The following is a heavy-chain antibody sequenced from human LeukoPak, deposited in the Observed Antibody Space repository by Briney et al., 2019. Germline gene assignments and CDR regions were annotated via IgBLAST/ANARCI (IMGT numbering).Heavy chain of an antibody. CDR3: ATTKQARRYFDY. CDR2: INPSGGNT. CDR1: GFTFSSNP. Sequence: GGSLRLSCAGSGFTFSSNPLSWVRQAPGKGLEWVSAINPSGGNTYYADSVRGRFTISRDNSKNTLYLHMNTLRAEDTAVYYCATTKQARRYFDYWGQGTLVTVSS. D-gene: IGHD1-1*01. J-gene: IGHJ4*02. V-gene: IGHV3-23*01.